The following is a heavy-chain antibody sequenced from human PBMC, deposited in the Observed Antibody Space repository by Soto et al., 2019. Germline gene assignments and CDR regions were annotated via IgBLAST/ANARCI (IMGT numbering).Heavy chain of an antibody. Sequence: PSETLSLTCTVSGGSISSGDDLWTWIRQPPGKGLEWIGYIYYSGSTYYNPSLKSRLTMSVDTSKNQFSLKLSSVTAADTAVYYCARDRAKWKDYYYYGMDVWGQGTTVTVSS. J-gene: IGHJ6*02. CDR1: GGSISSGDDL. V-gene: IGHV4-30-4*01. CDR3: ARDRAKWKDYYYYGMDV. CDR2: IYYSGST. D-gene: IGHD1-20*01.